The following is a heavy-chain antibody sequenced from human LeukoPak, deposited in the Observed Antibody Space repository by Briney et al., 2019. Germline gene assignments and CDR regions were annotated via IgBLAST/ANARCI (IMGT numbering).Heavy chain of an antibody. Sequence: SEALSLTCAVYGGSFSGYYWSWIRQPPGKGLDWIGEINHSGSTNYNPSLKSRVTISVDTSKNQFSLKLSSVTAADTAVYYCARVGSSSWYGGGFDPWGQGTLVTVSS. J-gene: IGHJ5*02. D-gene: IGHD6-13*01. CDR2: INHSGST. CDR3: ARVGSSSWYGGGFDP. CDR1: GGSFSGYY. V-gene: IGHV4-34*01.